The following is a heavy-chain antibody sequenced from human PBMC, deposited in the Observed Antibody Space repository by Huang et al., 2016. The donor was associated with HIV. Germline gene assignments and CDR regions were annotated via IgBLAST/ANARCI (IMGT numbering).Heavy chain of an antibody. V-gene: IGHV1-8*01. D-gene: IGHD6-19*01. Sequence: QVQLVQSGPEVKKPGASVKVSCQTSGYIFSNYDINWVRQAPGQGLEWMGWRNPNSGKTAYGQNFQGRVTLTRSTSTGAGYMVLNSLTSQDTAVYYCARLTSGWYQDYWGQGTLVTVSS. J-gene: IGHJ4*02. CDR2: RNPNSGKT. CDR3: ARLTSGWYQDY. CDR1: GYIFSNYD.